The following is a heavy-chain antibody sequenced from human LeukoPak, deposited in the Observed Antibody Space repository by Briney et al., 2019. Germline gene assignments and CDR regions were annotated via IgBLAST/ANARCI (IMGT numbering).Heavy chain of an antibody. CDR2: ISGSGGST. V-gene: IGHV3-23*01. CDR1: GFTFCGYA. D-gene: IGHD3-16*01. Sequence: GGSLRLSCAASGFTFCGYAMSRVRQAPGKGLEWVSAISGSGGSTYYADSVKGRFTISRDNSKNTLYLQMNSLRAEETAVNYGAKDPDMVYDYVWGSYDFWGQGTLVTVSS. CDR3: AKDPDMVYDYVWGSYDF. J-gene: IGHJ4*02.